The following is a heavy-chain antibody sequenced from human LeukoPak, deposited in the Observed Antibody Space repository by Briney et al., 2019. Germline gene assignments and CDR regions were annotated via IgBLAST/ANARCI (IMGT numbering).Heavy chain of an antibody. CDR1: GYTFTDYI. CDR3: MRDVHNWNDDY. D-gene: IGHD1-1*01. Sequence: ASVKVSCKASGYTFTDYIVHWVRQAPGQGLECMGWTNPKDGYTRYSQKFQGRVTMTADASINTAYMELNRLRSDDTAVYFCMRDVHNWNDDYWGPGTLLTVSS. V-gene: IGHV1-2*02. CDR2: TNPKDGYT. J-gene: IGHJ4*02.